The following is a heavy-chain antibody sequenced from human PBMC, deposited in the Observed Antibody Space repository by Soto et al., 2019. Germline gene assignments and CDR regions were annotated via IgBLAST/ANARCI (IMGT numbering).Heavy chain of an antibody. V-gene: IGHV3-23*01. CDR2: FRTGGDDATT. D-gene: IGHD3-22*01. Sequence: EVQLLESGGGLVQPGGSLRLSCAASGFTFSSYSMSWVRQAPGKGLEWVSGFRTGGDDATTYYADSVKGRFTISRDNSKNTVYLQRSSVRTEDTAVYYCVKGVKGYTFIPYYYDSSCYYYDAFNIWGQGTKVTVSS. CDR1: GFTFSSYS. J-gene: IGHJ3*02. CDR3: VKGVKGYTFIPYYYDSSCYYYDAFNI.